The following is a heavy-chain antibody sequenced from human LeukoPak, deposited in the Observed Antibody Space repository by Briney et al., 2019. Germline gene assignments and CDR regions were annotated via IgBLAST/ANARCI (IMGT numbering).Heavy chain of an antibody. Sequence: EPGGSLRLSCAASGFTFSSYWMSWVRQAPGNGLEWVANIKQDGSEQYYVDSVKGRFTISRDNAKNSLYLQMNSLRAEDTAVYYCAREKDSGYSYLFDYWGQGTLVAVSS. V-gene: IGHV3-7*01. CDR1: GFTFSSYW. CDR3: AREKDSGYSYLFDY. J-gene: IGHJ4*02. D-gene: IGHD5-18*01. CDR2: IKQDGSEQ.